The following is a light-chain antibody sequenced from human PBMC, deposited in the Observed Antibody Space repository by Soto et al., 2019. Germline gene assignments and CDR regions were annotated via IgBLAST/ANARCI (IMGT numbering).Light chain of an antibody. CDR1: QSVSSY. CDR2: DAS. CDR3: QQRSGWPPSLT. J-gene: IGKJ4*01. V-gene: IGKV3-11*01. Sequence: EVVLTQSPATLSLSPGETATLSCRASQSVSSYLAWYQQKPGQAPRLLIYDASKTATGIPARFSGSGSGTDFTLTISSLEPEDFAVYYCQQRSGWPPSLTFGGGTTVEIK.